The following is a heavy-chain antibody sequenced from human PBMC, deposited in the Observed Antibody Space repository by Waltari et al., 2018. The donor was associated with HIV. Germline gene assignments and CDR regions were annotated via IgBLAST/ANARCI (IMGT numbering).Heavy chain of an antibody. CDR1: GGSISSYY. CDR3: ARVAVTTGGFDY. J-gene: IGHJ4*02. Sequence: QVQLQESGPGLVKPSETLSLTCTVSGGSISSYYWSWIRQPPGKGLEWIGYIYYSGSTNYNPSLKSRVTISVDTSKNQFSLKLSSVTAADTAVYYCARVAVTTGGFDYWGQGTLVTVSS. V-gene: IGHV4-59*01. D-gene: IGHD2-15*01. CDR2: IYYSGST.